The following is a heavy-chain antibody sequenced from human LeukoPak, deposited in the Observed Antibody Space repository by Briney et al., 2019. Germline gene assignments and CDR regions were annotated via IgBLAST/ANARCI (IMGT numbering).Heavy chain of an antibody. CDR3: AKDISGYDSFDY. V-gene: IGHV3-23*01. D-gene: IGHD5-12*01. Sequence: GRSLRLSCAASGFTFSNYAMNWVRLAPGKGLEWVSGISTTDATTSYADSVKGRFTISRDNSKNTLYLQMNSLRAEATAKYYCAKDISGYDSFDYWGQGTQVTVSS. J-gene: IGHJ4*02. CDR2: ISTTDATT. CDR1: GFTFSNYA.